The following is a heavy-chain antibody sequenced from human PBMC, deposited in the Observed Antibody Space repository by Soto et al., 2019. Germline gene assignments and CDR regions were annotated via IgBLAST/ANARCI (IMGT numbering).Heavy chain of an antibody. D-gene: IGHD6-19*01. Sequence: ASVKVSCKASGYTFTGYAMLWVRQAPGQRLEWMGWINAGNGNTKYSQKFQGRVTITRDTSASTAYMELSSLRSEDTAVYYCARAVAVAADFDYWGQGTLVTVSS. V-gene: IGHV1-3*01. CDR2: INAGNGNT. J-gene: IGHJ4*02. CDR1: GYTFTGYA. CDR3: ARAVAVAADFDY.